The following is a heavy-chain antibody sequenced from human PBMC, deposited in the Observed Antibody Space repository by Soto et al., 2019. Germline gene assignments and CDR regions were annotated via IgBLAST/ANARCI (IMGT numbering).Heavy chain of an antibody. V-gene: IGHV4-61*01. CDR3: ARTTAVPNTLRSRYFFDY. CDR1: GGSVSNKTYY. D-gene: IGHD4-17*01. J-gene: IGHJ4*02. Sequence: SETLSLTCSVSGGSVSNKTYYWSWIRQTPGKRLEWIGYVYYSGTTNYNPSLKSRVTISVDLSKNQFSLRLSSVTTADTALYYCARTTAVPNTLRSRYFFDYWGQGTLVTVSS. CDR2: VYYSGTT.